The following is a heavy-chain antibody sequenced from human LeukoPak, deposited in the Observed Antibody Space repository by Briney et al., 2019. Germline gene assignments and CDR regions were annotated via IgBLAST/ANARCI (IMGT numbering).Heavy chain of an antibody. Sequence: SETLSLTCTVSGGSISSGGYYWSWIRQHPGKGLEWIGYIYYSGSTYYNPSLKSRVTISVDTSENQFSLKLSSVTAADTAVYYCARYDCSSTSCYFVDYWGQGTLVTVSS. CDR1: GGSISSGGYY. V-gene: IGHV4-31*03. D-gene: IGHD2-2*01. CDR2: IYYSGST. J-gene: IGHJ4*02. CDR3: ARYDCSSTSCYFVDY.